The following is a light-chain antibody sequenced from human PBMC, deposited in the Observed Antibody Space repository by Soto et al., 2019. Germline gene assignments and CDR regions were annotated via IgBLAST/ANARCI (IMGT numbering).Light chain of an antibody. CDR2: DAS. CDR1: QSVSSY. J-gene: IGKJ4*01. Sequence: EIVLTQSPATLSLSPVERATLSCRASQSVSSYLAWYQQKPGQAPRPLIYDASNRATGIPARFSGSGSGTDFTLTISSLEPEDFAVYYCQQRSNWPPALTFGGGTKVDIK. CDR3: QQRSNWPPALT. V-gene: IGKV3-11*01.